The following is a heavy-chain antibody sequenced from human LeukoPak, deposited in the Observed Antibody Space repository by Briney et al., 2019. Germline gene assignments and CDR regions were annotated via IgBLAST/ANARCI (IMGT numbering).Heavy chain of an antibody. J-gene: IGHJ4*02. D-gene: IGHD6-13*01. Sequence: SETLSLTCTVSGGSISSYYWGYIRQPPGKGLEWIGYIYYSGSTNYNPSLKSRVTISVDTSKNQFSLKLSSVTAADTAVYYCARGIAAAGNIDYWGQGTLVTVSS. V-gene: IGHV4-59*01. CDR1: GGSISSYY. CDR3: ARGIAAAGNIDY. CDR2: IYYSGST.